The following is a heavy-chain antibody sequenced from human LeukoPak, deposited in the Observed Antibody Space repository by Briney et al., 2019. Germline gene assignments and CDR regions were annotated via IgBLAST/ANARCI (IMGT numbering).Heavy chain of an antibody. D-gene: IGHD4-17*01. CDR2: IRQDGSEQ. V-gene: IGHV3-7*01. CDR3: AKAGDYDYYYYYMDV. Sequence: GGSLRLSCAASGFTFRTYWMSWVRQAPGKGLEWVANIRQDGSEQYYVDSVKGRFTISRDNAKNSLYLQMNSLRAEDTAVYYCAKAGDYDYYYYYMDVWGKGTTVTISS. CDR1: GFTFRTYW. J-gene: IGHJ6*03.